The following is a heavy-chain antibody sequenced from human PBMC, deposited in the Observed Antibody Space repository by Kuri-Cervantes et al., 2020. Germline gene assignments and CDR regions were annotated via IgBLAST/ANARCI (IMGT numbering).Heavy chain of an antibody. CDR3: ARTPHGGYGDYGLIAIHAFDI. D-gene: IGHD2-21*01. J-gene: IGHJ3*02. CDR1: GYSISSGYY. CDR2: IYHSGST. V-gene: IGHV4-38-2*01. Sequence: SETLSLTCAVSGYSISSGYYWGWIRQPPGKGLEWTGSIYHSGSTYYNPSLKSRVTISVDTSKNQFSLKLSSVTAADTAVYYCARTPHGGYGDYGLIAIHAFDIWGQGTMVTVSS.